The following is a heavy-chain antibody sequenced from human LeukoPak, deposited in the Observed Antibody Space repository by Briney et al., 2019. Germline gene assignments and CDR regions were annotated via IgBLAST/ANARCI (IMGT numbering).Heavy chain of an antibody. D-gene: IGHD6-19*01. CDR2: ISSNGGST. CDR3: ARGGGSYSSGWANWFDP. CDR1: GFTFSSYA. V-gene: IGHV3-64*01. J-gene: IGHJ5*02. Sequence: GGSLRLSCAASGFTFSSYAMHWVRQAPGKGLEYVSAISSNGGSTYYANSVKGRFTISRDNSKNTLYLQMGSLRAEDMAVYYCARGGGSYSSGWANWFDPWGQGTLVTVSS.